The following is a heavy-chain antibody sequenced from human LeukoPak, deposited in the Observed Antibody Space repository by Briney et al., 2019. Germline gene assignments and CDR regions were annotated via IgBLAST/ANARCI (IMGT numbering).Heavy chain of an antibody. CDR3: AREGALRFLEWLLFQFDY. CDR2: TYYRSKWYN. D-gene: IGHD3-3*01. CDR1: GDSVSSNSAA. J-gene: IGHJ4*02. V-gene: IGHV6-1*01. Sequence: SQTLSLTCAISGDSVSSNSAAWNWIRQSPSRGLEWLGRTYYRSKWYNDYAVSVKSRITINPDTSKNQFSLQLNSVTPEDTAVYYCAREGALRFLEWLLFQFDYWGQGTLVTVSS.